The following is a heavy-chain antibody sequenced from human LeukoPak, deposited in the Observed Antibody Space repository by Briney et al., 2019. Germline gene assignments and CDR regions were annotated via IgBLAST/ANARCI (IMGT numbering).Heavy chain of an antibody. CDR2: INPRGGDT. CDR3: ARVRSGDYFGSGSYFGY. J-gene: IGHJ4*02. CDR1: GYTFSTYS. D-gene: IGHD3-10*01. Sequence: GASVKVSCKASGYTFSTYSVHWVRQAPGQGLEWMGIINPRGGDTNYAQKFQGRVTMTRDTSTSTVYMELSRLSSEDTAVYYCARVRSGDYFGSGSYFGYWGQGTLVTVSS. V-gene: IGHV1-46*01.